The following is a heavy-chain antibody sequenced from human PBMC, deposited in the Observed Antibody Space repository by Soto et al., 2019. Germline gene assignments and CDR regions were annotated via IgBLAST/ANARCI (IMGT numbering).Heavy chain of an antibody. D-gene: IGHD3-3*01. CDR2: IYYSGST. Sequence: PSETLSLTCTVSGGSISSSSYYWGWIRQPPGKGLEWIGSIYYSGSTYYNPSLKSRVTISVDTSKNQFSLKLSSVTAADTAVYYCARRGPLRFLVRGENWFDPWGQGTLVTVSS. V-gene: IGHV4-39*01. CDR1: GGSISSSSYY. CDR3: ARRGPLRFLVRGENWFDP. J-gene: IGHJ5*02.